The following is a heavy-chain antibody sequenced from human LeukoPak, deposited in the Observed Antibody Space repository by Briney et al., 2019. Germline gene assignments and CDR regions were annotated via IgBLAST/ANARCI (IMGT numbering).Heavy chain of an antibody. D-gene: IGHD3-10*01. CDR3: ARRVGLWFGGDWFDP. V-gene: IGHV4-39*07. CDR2: IYYSGST. CDR1: GGSISSNSYY. J-gene: IGHJ5*02. Sequence: SGTLSLTCAVSGGSISSNSYYWGWVRQPPGKGRGWDGSIYYSGSTYYNPSLKSRVTISVDTSKNQFSLKLSSVTAADTAVYYCARRVGLWFGGDWFDPWGQGTLVTVSS.